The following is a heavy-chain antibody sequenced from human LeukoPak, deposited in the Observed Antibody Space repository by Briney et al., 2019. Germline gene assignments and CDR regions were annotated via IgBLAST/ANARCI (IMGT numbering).Heavy chain of an antibody. CDR3: AKVDLRAAYFDY. V-gene: IGHV4-4*07. CDR1: GGSISSYY. Sequence: PSETLSLTCTVSGGSISSYYWSWIRQPAGKGLEWIGRIYTSGSTGYNPSLKSRVTMSVDTSKNQFSLKLSSVTAADTAVYYCAKVDLRAAYFDYWGQGTLVTVSS. D-gene: IGHD2-15*01. J-gene: IGHJ4*02. CDR2: IYTSGST.